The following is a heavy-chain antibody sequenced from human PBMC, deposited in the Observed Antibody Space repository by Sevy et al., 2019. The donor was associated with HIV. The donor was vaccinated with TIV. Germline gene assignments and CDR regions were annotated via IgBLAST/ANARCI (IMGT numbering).Heavy chain of an antibody. CDR1: GGTFSSYA. CDR2: IIPIFGTA. V-gene: IGHV1-69*13. D-gene: IGHD4-4*01. J-gene: IGHJ6*03. CDR3: ARAGDYRKHYYSYYLEV. Sequence: ASVKVSCKASGGTFSSYAISWVRQAPGQGLEWMGGIIPIFGTANYAHKFHGRVTITADESTSTAYKELSSLRSEDTAVYYCARAGDYRKHYYSYYLEVWGKGTTVTVSS.